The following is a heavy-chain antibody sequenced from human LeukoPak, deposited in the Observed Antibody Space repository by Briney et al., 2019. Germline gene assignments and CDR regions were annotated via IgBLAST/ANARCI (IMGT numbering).Heavy chain of an antibody. Sequence: QPGGSLRLSCAASGFTFSSYWMHWVRQAPGKGLVWVSRINSYGSSTSYADSVKGRFTISRDHATNTLYLQMNSLRAEDTAVYYCARDSSSREYYFDYWGQGTLVTVSS. CDR2: INSYGSST. CDR1: GFTFSSYW. D-gene: IGHD6-6*01. J-gene: IGHJ4*02. V-gene: IGHV3-74*01. CDR3: ARDSSSREYYFDY.